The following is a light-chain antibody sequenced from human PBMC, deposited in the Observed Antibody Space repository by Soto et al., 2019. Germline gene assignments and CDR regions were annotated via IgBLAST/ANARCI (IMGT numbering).Light chain of an antibody. J-gene: IGLJ2*01. CDR1: SSDVGGYNY. CDR2: DVS. Sequence: QSALTQPASVSGSPGQSITISCTGTSSDVGGYNYVSWYQQHPGKAPKLMIYDVSNRPSGVSNRFSGSKSGNTDSLTISGLQAEDEADYYCSSYTSSSLLFGGGTKLT. V-gene: IGLV2-14*01. CDR3: SSYTSSSLL.